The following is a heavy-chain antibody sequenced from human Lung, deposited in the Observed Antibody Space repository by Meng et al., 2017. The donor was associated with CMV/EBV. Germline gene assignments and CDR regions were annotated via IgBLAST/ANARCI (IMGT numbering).Heavy chain of an antibody. Sequence: FRIDDYCLSWGRQDGGKGQWWMKVISYDGSRSYYADSMRGRIAICRDNSENTLILQMDSLTPEDTALYYCARSFYFGTSGYIRGFDWWGQGTLVTVSS. J-gene: IGHJ4*02. D-gene: IGHD3-22*01. CDR1: FRIDDYC. CDR3: ARSFYFGTSGYIRGFDW. CDR2: ISYDGSRS. V-gene: IGHV3-30*03.